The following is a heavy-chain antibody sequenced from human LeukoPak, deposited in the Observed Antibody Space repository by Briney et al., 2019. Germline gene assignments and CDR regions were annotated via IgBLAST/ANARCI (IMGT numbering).Heavy chain of an antibody. D-gene: IGHD1-1*01. J-gene: IGHJ5*02. CDR2: IYYSGST. CDR1: GGSISSSSYY. CDR3: ARDRLQLQS. V-gene: IGHV4-39*07. Sequence: SETLSLTCTVSGGSISSSSYYWGWLRQPPGKGLEWIGSIYYSGSTYYNPSLRSRVTISVDTSKNQFSLKLSSVTAADTAVYYCARDRLQLQSWGQGTLVTVSS.